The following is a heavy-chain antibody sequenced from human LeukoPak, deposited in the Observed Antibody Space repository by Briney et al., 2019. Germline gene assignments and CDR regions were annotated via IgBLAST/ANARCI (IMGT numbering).Heavy chain of an antibody. CDR2: IYYSGST. Sequence: SETLSLTCTVSGGSISSGGYYWSWLRQHPGKGREWFGYIYYSGSTYYNPSIKSRVTISVDQTKNQFSLKLSSVTAADTAVYYCARGSGYYYLDYWGQGTLVTVSS. V-gene: IGHV4-31*03. J-gene: IGHJ4*02. CDR1: GGSISSGGYY. CDR3: ARGSGYYYLDY. D-gene: IGHD3-22*01.